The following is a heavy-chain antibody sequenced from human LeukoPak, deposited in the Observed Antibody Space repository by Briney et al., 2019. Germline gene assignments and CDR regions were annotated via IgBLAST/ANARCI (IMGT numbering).Heavy chain of an antibody. D-gene: IGHD3-3*01. CDR1: GFSFSNYW. V-gene: IGHV3-7*01. CDR2: KKQDGSDE. CDR3: ARVFGDVGCTSLVVVRENWFDP. Sequence: GGSLRLSCAAPGFSFSNYWMSRVHQAPGKGLEWVANKKQDGSDEDDVDSVKGRFTISRDNAKSSLYLQMNSRRVEDTAVYYCARVFGDVGCTSLVVVRENWFDPCGQGRLVTVSA. J-gene: IGHJ5*02.